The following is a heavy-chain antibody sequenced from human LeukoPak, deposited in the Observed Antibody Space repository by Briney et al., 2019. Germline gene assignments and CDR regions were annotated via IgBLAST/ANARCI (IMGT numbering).Heavy chain of an antibody. CDR2: ISGSGGST. Sequence: SAISGSGGSTYYADSVKGRFTISRDNSKNTLYLQMNSLRAEDTAVYYCAKSHDYGDYEDDYWGQGTLVTVSA. D-gene: IGHD4-17*01. CDR3: AKSHDYGDYEDDY. V-gene: IGHV3-23*01. J-gene: IGHJ4*02.